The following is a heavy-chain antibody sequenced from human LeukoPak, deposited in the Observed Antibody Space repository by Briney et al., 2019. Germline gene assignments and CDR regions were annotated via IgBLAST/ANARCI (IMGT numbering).Heavy chain of an antibody. J-gene: IGHJ4*02. CDR1: GGSISSSSYY. D-gene: IGHD3-10*01. CDR2: IYHSGST. CDR3: ARDGAQAIDY. V-gene: IGHV4-39*07. Sequence: SETLSLTCTVSGGSISSSSYYWGWIRQPPGKGLEWIGSIYHSGSTYYNPSLKSRVTISVDTSKNQFSLKLSSVTAADTAVYYCARDGAQAIDYWGQGTLVTVSS.